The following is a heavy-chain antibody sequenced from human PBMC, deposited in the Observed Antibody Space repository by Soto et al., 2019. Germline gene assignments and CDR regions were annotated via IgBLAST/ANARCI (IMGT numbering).Heavy chain of an antibody. CDR3: ARQFLEMVRGVMVLNGWFDP. CDR2: IYYSGST. CDR1: GGSISSSSYY. J-gene: IGHJ5*02. D-gene: IGHD3-10*01. Sequence: QLQLQESGPGLVKPSETLSLTCTVSGGSISSSSYYWGWIRQPPGKGLEWIGSIYYSGSTYYNPSLKSRVTISVDTSKNQFSLKLSSVTAADTAVYYCARQFLEMVRGVMVLNGWFDPWGQGTLVTVSS. V-gene: IGHV4-39*01.